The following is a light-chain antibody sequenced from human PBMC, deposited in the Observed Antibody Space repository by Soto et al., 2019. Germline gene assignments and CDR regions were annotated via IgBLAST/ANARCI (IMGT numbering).Light chain of an antibody. J-gene: IGLJ3*02. Sequence: QSALTQPASVSGSPGQSITISCTGTSSDVGSYDLVSWYQQHPGKAPKLMIYEGSKRPSGVSNRFSGSKSGNTASLTISGLQAEDEAVYYCCSYAGSNTWVFGGGTQLTVL. CDR2: EGS. CDR3: CSYAGSNTWV. CDR1: SSDVGSYDL. V-gene: IGLV2-23*01.